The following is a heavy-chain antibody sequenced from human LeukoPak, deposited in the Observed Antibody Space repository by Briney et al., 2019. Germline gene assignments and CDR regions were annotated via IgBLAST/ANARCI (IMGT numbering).Heavy chain of an antibody. CDR3: ASDFTQWLVDPELDY. V-gene: IGHV3-21*01. CDR2: ISSSSSYI. CDR1: GFTFSSYS. D-gene: IGHD6-19*01. J-gene: IGHJ4*02. Sequence: GGSLRLSCAASGFTFSSYSMNWVRQAPGKGLEWVSSISSSSSYIYYADSVKGRFTISRDNAKNSLYLQMNSLRAEDTAVYYCASDFTQWLVDPELDYWGQGTLVTVSS.